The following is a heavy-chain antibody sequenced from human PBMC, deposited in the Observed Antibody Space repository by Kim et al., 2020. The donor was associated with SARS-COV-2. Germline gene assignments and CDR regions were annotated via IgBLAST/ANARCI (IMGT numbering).Heavy chain of an antibody. CDR1: GFTFSDYY. CDR3: ARDLLRGRYCSGGSCQPGY. V-gene: IGHV3-11*01. D-gene: IGHD2-15*01. Sequence: GGSLRLSCAATGFTFSDYYMSWIRQAPGKGLEWVSYISSSGSTIYYADSVKGRFTISRDNAKNSLYLQMNSLRAEDTAVYYCARDLLRGRYCSGGSCQPGYWGQGTLVTVSS. J-gene: IGHJ4*02. CDR2: ISSSGSTI.